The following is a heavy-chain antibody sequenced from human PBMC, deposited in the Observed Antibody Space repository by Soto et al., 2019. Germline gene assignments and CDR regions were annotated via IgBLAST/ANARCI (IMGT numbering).Heavy chain of an antibody. J-gene: IGHJ4*02. D-gene: IGHD2-15*01. CDR1: GYTFTSYY. CDR2: INPSGGST. V-gene: IGHV1-46*01. Sequence: ASVKVSCKASGYTFTSYYMHWVRQAPGQGLEWMGIINPSGGSTSYAQKLQGRVTMTTATSTSTAYMELRSLRSDDTAVYYCARGGSSSSGFDYWGQGTLVTVSS. CDR3: ARGGSSSSGFDY.